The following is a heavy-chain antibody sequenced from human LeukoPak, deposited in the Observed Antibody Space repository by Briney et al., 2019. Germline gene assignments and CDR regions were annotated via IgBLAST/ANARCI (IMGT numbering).Heavy chain of an antibody. Sequence: PGGSLRLSCAASGFTFSNFGMSWVRQAPGKGLEWVSSITGSGGSTYYADSLKGRFTISRHNSKHTPYLHRSSLRAEDTAVYYCAKLGDSGEGSPAFWGRGTLVTVSS. CDR3: AKLGDSGEGSPAF. D-gene: IGHD6-19*01. CDR1: GFTFSNFG. V-gene: IGHV3-23*01. CDR2: ITGSGGST. J-gene: IGHJ4*02.